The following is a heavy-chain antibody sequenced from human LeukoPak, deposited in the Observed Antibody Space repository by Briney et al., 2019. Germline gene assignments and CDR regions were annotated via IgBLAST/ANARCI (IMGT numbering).Heavy chain of an antibody. V-gene: IGHV4-59*08. CDR3: ARQTTVVTPSYHYYGMDV. CDR2: IYYSGST. CDR1: GGPISSYY. J-gene: IGHJ6*02. Sequence: PSETLSLTCTVSGGPISSYYWSWIRQPPGKGLEWIGYIYYSGSTNYNPSLKSRVTISVDTSKNQFPLKLSSVTAADTAVYYCARQTTVVTPSYHYYGMDVWGQGTTVTVSS. D-gene: IGHD4-23*01.